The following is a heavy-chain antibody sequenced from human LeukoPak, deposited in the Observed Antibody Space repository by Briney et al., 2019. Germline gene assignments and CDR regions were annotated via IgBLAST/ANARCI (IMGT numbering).Heavy chain of an antibody. CDR1: GYTFTTYW. CDR3: ARLGITGATLYYFDY. V-gene: IGHV5-51*01. D-gene: IGHD1-20*01. J-gene: IGHJ4*02. CDR2: IYLGDSDT. Sequence: GESMKISCKGSGYTFTTYWIARVRQMPGKGLEWMGIIYLGDSDTRYSPSFQGQVTISADKSISTAYLQWSSLKASDTAMFYCARLGITGATLYYFDYWGQGTLVTVSS.